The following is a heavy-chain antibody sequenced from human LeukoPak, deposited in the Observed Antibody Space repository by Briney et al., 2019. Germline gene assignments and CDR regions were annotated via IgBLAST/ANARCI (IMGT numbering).Heavy chain of an antibody. J-gene: IGHJ4*02. Sequence: GESLKISCKVPEYNFPNYLIGWVRQMPGKGLEWRGIIYPGDSDTRYSPSFQGQVNISADKSISTAYLQWSSLKASDTAMYYCASGGDYGDYGASYFDYWGQGTLVTVSS. D-gene: IGHD4-17*01. CDR1: EYNFPNYL. CDR2: IYPGDSDT. V-gene: IGHV5-51*01. CDR3: ASGGDYGDYGASYFDY.